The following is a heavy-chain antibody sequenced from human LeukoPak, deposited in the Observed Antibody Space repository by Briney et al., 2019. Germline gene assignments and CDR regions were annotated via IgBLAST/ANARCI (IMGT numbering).Heavy chain of an antibody. CDR2: INHSGST. CDR3: ARATEGYSSSVVYMDV. D-gene: IGHD6-6*01. Sequence: PSETLSLTCAVYDGSFTDCHWTWIRQPPGKGLEWIGEINHSGSTRYSPSLKSRVTISVDTPKNQFSLKLSSVTAADTAVYYCARATEGYSSSVVYMDVWGKGTTVTVSS. CDR1: DGSFTDCH. J-gene: IGHJ6*03. V-gene: IGHV4-34*01.